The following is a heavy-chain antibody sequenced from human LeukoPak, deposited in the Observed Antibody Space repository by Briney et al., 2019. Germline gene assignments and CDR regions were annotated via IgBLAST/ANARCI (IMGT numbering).Heavy chain of an antibody. CDR3: ARYSGYNRREFDY. CDR1: EFTFSNYW. J-gene: IGHJ4*02. V-gene: IGHV3-7*01. D-gene: IGHD5-12*01. CDR2: IKQDGSET. Sequence: GGSLRLSCADSEFTFSNYWMTWIGQAPGKGLEGVANIKQDGSETYYVDSVKGRFTVSRDNAKKSVYLQMNSLTAEDTAVYYCARYSGYNRREFDYWGQGTLVTVSS.